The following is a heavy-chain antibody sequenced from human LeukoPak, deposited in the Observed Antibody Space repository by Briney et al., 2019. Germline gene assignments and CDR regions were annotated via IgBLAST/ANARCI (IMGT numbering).Heavy chain of an antibody. J-gene: IGHJ3*02. CDR1: GGSISSYY. CDR3: ARDPRDYYDSSGYYAFDI. D-gene: IGHD3-22*01. CDR2: IYTSGST. Sequence: SETLSLTCTVSGGSISSYYWSWIQQPAGKGLEWIGRIYTSGSTNYNPSLKSRVTMSVDTSKNQFSLKLSSVTAADTAVYYCARDPRDYYDSSGYYAFDIWGQGTMVTVSS. V-gene: IGHV4-4*07.